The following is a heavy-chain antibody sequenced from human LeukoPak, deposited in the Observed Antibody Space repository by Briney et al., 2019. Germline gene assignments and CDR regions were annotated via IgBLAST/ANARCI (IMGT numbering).Heavy chain of an antibody. D-gene: IGHD6-13*01. CDR2: ISSSSSYI. V-gene: IGHV3-21*01. CDR1: GFTFDDYA. CDR3: ARDLALSLAAAGQLGV. J-gene: IGHJ4*02. Sequence: GGSLRLSCAASGFTFDDYAMHWVRQAPGKGLEWVSSISSSSSYIYYADSVKGRFTISRDNAKNSLYLQMNSLRAEDTAVYYCARDLALSLAAAGQLGVWGQGTLVTVSS.